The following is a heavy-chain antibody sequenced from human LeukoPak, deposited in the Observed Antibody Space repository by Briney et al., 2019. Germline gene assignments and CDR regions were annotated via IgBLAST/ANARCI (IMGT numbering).Heavy chain of an antibody. CDR1: GGSISSSSYY. CDR2: IYYSGST. J-gene: IGHJ1*01. D-gene: IGHD2-2*01. CDR3: ARHPNPRNVVPAAWPFQH. Sequence: KSSETLSLTCTVSGGSISSSSYYWGWIRQPPGKGLEWIGSIYYSGSTYYNPSLKSRVTISVDTSKNQFSLKLSSVTAADTAVYYCARHPNPRNVVPAAWPFQHWGQGTLVTVSS. V-gene: IGHV4-39*01.